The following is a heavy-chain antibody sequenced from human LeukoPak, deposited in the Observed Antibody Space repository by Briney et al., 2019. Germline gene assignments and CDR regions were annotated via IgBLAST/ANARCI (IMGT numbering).Heavy chain of an antibody. CDR3: ARTLGQLKMFDAFDI. J-gene: IGHJ3*02. V-gene: IGHV3-30*04. D-gene: IGHD3-16*01. CDR2: ISYEGSNE. Sequence: GGSLGLSCAASGFTFSSYSIHWVRQAPGKGLEWVAVISYEGSNEHYADSVKGRFTVSRDNSKNTVYLQMNSLRPDDTSVYYCARTLGQLKMFDAFDIWGQGTVVTVSS. CDR1: GFTFSSYS.